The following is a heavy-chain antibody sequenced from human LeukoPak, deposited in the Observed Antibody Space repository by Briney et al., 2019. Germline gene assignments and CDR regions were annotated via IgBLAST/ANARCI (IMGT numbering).Heavy chain of an antibody. Sequence: ASVKVSCKASGYTFTDYYIHWVRQAPGQGLEWVGWNKLNSGGTNFAQKFQGRVTMTRDTSISTAYMELSRLRSDDTAVYYCARGVLGRFLEPYYFDYWGQGTLVTVSS. J-gene: IGHJ4*02. CDR1: GYTFTDYY. D-gene: IGHD3-3*01. CDR3: ARGVLGRFLEPYYFDY. CDR2: NKLNSGGT. V-gene: IGHV1-2*02.